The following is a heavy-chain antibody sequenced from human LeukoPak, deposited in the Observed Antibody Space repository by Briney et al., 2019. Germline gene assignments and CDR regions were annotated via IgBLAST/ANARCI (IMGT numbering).Heavy chain of an antibody. Sequence: GASVKVSCKASGYTFTSYGISWVRQAPGQGLEWMGWINPNSGGTNYAQKFQGWVTMTRDTSISTAYMELSRLRSDDTAVYYCARSYGDDDAFDIWGQGTMVTVSS. CDR2: INPNSGGT. CDR1: GYTFTSYG. V-gene: IGHV1-2*04. CDR3: ARSYGDDDAFDI. D-gene: IGHD4-17*01. J-gene: IGHJ3*02.